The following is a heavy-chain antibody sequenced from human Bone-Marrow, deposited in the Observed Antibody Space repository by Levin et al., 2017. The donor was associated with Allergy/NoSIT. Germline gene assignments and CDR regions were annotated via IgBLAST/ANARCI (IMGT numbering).Heavy chain of an antibody. CDR1: GFTFSSYA. CDR2: ISGSGGST. Sequence: GGSLRLSCAASGFTFSSYAMSWVRQAPGKGLEWVSAISGSGGSTYYADSVKGRFTISRDNSKNTLYLQMNSLRAEDTAVYYCAGRVVPADMFSYYYMDVWGKGTTVTVSS. V-gene: IGHV3-23*01. D-gene: IGHD2-2*01. CDR3: AGRVVPADMFSYYYMDV. J-gene: IGHJ6*03.